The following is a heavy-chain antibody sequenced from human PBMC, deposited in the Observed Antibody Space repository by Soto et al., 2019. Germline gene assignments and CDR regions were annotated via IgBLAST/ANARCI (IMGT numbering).Heavy chain of an antibody. Sequence: SETLSLTCAVYGGSFSGYYWSWIRQPPGKGLEWIGEINHSGSTNYNPSLKSRVTISVDTPKNQFSLKLSSVTAADTAVYYCARAGRPLKIVGARTTNFDYWGQGTLVTVSS. D-gene: IGHD1-26*01. CDR1: GGSFSGYY. J-gene: IGHJ4*02. V-gene: IGHV4-34*01. CDR3: ARAGRPLKIVGARTTNFDY. CDR2: INHSGST.